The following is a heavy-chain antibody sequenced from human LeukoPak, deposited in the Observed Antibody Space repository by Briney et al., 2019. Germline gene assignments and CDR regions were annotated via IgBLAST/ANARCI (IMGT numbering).Heavy chain of an antibody. J-gene: IGHJ4*02. Sequence: PGGSLRLSCAASGFTFSTYWMHWVRQAPGKGLVWVSRVSGDGTTTNYADSVKGRFTISRDNSKNTLYLQMNSLRAEDTAVYYCAKDRSREYYYDSSGYYSPFDYWGQGNLVTVSS. V-gene: IGHV3-74*01. D-gene: IGHD3-22*01. CDR2: VSGDGTTT. CDR3: AKDRSREYYYDSSGYYSPFDY. CDR1: GFTFSTYW.